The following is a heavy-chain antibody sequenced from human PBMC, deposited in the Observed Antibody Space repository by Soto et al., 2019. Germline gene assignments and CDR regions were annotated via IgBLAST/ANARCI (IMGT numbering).Heavy chain of an antibody. CDR3: AREMGVVTPVKPIYYYYYGMDV. CDR1: GFTFSSYA. V-gene: IGHV3-30-3*01. Sequence: GGSLSLSCAASGFTFSSYAMHWVRQAPGKGLEWVAVISYDGSNKYYADSVKGRFTISRDNSKNTLYLQMNSLRAEDTAVYYCAREMGVVTPVKPIYYYYYGMDVWGQGTTVTVSS. J-gene: IGHJ6*02. D-gene: IGHD2-21*02. CDR2: ISYDGSNK.